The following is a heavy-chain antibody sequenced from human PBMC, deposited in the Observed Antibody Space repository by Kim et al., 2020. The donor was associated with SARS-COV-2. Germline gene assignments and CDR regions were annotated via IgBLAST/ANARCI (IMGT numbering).Heavy chain of an antibody. CDR1: GGSISSGDYY. V-gene: IGHV4-30-4*01. CDR3: ARARATSITIFGVVIVHNFDY. Sequence: SETLSLTCTVPGGSISSGDYYWSWIRQPPGKGLEWIGYIYYSGSTYYNPSLKSRVTISVDTSKNQFSLKLSSVTAADTAVYYCARARATSITIFGVVIVHNFDYGGQGTLVPVSS. J-gene: IGHJ4*02. D-gene: IGHD3-3*01. CDR2: IYYSGST.